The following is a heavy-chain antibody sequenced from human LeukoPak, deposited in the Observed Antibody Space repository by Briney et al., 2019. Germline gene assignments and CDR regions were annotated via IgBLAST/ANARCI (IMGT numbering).Heavy chain of an antibody. J-gene: IGHJ4*02. CDR1: GGSISSYY. CDR2: IYYSGST. Sequence: PSETLSLTCTVSGGSISSYYWSWIRQPPGKGLEWIGYIYYSGSTNYNPSLKSRVTLSVDTSKNQFSLKLSSVTAADTAVYYCAREGVGDGYNFDYWGQGTLVTVSS. D-gene: IGHD5-24*01. V-gene: IGHV4-59*01. CDR3: AREGVGDGYNFDY.